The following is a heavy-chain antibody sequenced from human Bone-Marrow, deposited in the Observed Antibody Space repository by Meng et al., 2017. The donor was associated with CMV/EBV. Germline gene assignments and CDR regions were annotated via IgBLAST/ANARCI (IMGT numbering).Heavy chain of an antibody. Sequence: GGSLRLSCAASGFTFSSYSMNWVRQAPGKGLEWVSSISSSGSTIYYADSVKGRFTISRDNAKNSLYLQMNSLRAEDTAVYYCARDAGYCSSTSRSCAHYGMDVWGQGTTVTGSS. J-gene: IGHJ6*01. CDR2: ISSSGSTI. CDR3: ARDAGYCSSTSRSCAHYGMDV. D-gene: IGHD2-2*01. V-gene: IGHV3-21*04. CDR1: GFTFSSYS.